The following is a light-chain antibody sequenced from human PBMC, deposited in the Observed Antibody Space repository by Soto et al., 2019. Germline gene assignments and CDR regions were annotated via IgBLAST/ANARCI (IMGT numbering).Light chain of an antibody. CDR2: DAT. V-gene: IGKV3D-15*01. J-gene: IGKJ4*01. CDR1: QSISSN. CDR3: QQYHDWPPLT. Sequence: EIVMTQSPATLSESPGERVTLSCRASQSISSNLAWYQQKPGQPPRLLIYDATSRATGIPSRFSGSGSGTDFTLTITSLQSEDVAVYFCQQYHDWPPLTFGGGTKVEIK.